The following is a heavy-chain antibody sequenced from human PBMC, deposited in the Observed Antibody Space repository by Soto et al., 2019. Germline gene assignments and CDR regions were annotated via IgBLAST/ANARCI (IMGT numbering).Heavy chain of an antibody. CDR3: ARASGYSGYLYYYGMDV. J-gene: IGHJ6*02. CDR2: IIPIFGTA. V-gene: IGHV1-69*13. CDR1: GGTFSSYA. Sequence: ASVKVSCKASGGTFSSYAISWVRQAPGQGLEWMGGIIPIFGTANYAQKFQGRVTITADESTSTAYMELSSLRSEDTAVYYCARASGYSGYLYYYGMDVWGQGTKVTVSS. D-gene: IGHD5-12*01.